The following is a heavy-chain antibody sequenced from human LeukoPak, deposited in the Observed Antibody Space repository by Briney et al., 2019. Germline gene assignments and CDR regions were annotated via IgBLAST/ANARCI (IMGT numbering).Heavy chain of an antibody. V-gene: IGHV4-4*07. Sequence: SETLSLTCTVSGGSISSYYWSWLRQPAGKGLEWIGRIYSSGGTNYNPSLQSRVTMSVDTSENQFSLKLSSATAADTAIYYCARGRTTLDYWGQGTLVTVSS. J-gene: IGHJ4*02. CDR2: IYSSGGT. CDR3: ARGRTTLDY. D-gene: IGHD1-26*01. CDR1: GGSISSYY.